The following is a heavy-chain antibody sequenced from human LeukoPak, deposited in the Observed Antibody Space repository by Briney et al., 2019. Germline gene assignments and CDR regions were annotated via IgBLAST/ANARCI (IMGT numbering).Heavy chain of an antibody. CDR2: ISGSGGST. Sequence: GGSLRLSCAASGFTFSSYAMSWARQAPGKGLEWVSAISGSGGSTYYADYVKGRFTISRDNSKNTLYLQMNSLRAENTAVYYCARADSYGTFDYWGQGTLVTVSS. D-gene: IGHD5-18*01. V-gene: IGHV3-23*01. CDR3: ARADSYGTFDY. CDR1: GFTFSSYA. J-gene: IGHJ4*02.